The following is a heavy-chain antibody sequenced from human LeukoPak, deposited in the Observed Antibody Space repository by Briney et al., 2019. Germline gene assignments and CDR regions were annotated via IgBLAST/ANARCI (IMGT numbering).Heavy chain of an antibody. CDR2: IYSGGST. D-gene: IGHD3-10*01. V-gene: IGHV3-66*02. CDR3: AKDSPKAGMVRGAPGGY. CDR1: GFTVSSNY. J-gene: IGHJ4*02. Sequence: GGSLRLSCAASGFTVSSNYMSWVRQAPGKGLEWVSVIYSGGSTYYADSVKGRFTISRDNSKNTLYLQMNSLRAEDTAVYYCAKDSPKAGMVRGAPGGYWGQGTLVTVSS.